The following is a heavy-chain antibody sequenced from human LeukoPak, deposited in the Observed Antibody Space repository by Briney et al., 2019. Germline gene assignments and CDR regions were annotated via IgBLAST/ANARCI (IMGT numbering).Heavy chain of an antibody. CDR1: GYTFIAYY. J-gene: IGHJ4*02. V-gene: IGHV1-2*02. CDR3: AAQKDPRPFDH. Sequence: ASVKVSCKASGYTFIAYYMHWVRQAPGQGLEWMGWLNPKPGGTLYAQKFEGRLTMTRDTSISTAYMELSDLTSDDTAVYYCAAQKDPRPFDHWGQGTLITVSS. D-gene: IGHD3-3*02. CDR2: LNPKPGGT.